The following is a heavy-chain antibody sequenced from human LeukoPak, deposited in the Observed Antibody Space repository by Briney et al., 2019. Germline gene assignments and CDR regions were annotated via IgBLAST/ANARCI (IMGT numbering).Heavy chain of an antibody. CDR1: GFTFNNYW. CDR3: ARGADSGYSSDN. V-gene: IGHV3-7*01. CDR2: IKQDGSEK. D-gene: IGHD3-9*01. J-gene: IGHJ4*02. Sequence: GGSLRLSCAASGFTFNNYWMNWVRQAPGKGLEWVANIKQDGSEKYYVDSVKGRFTISRDNAKNSLYLQMNSLRAEDTAVYYCARGADSGYSSDNWGQGTLVSVSS.